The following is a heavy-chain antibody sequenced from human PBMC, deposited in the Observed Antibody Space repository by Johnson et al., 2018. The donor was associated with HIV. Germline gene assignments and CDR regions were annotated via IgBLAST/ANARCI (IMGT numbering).Heavy chain of an antibody. CDR3: AKDLVYSISWSYAFDI. J-gene: IGHJ3*02. CDR1: GFTFHDYA. D-gene: IGHD6-13*01. V-gene: IGHV3-9*01. Sequence: VQLVESGGGLVQPGRSLRLSCAASGFTFHDYAMHWVRQAPGKGLAWVSGNSWNSGSIGYAGSVKGGFTFSRDNAKNSLYLQMNSLRAEDTALYYWAKDLVYSISWSYAFDIWGQGTMVTVSS. CDR2: NSWNSGSI.